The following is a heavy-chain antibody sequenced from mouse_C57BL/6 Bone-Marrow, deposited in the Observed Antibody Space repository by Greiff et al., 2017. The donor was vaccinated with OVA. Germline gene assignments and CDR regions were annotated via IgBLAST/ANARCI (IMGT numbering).Heavy chain of an antibody. CDR1: GYTFTSYG. CDR2: IYPRSGNT. CDR3: ARAYYYGSSYGFAD. J-gene: IGHJ3*01. Sequence: LVESGAELARPGASVKLSCKASGYTFTSYGISWVKQRTGQGLEWIGEIYPRSGNTYYNEKFKGKATLTADKSSSTAYMELRSLTSEDSAVYFGARAYYYGSSYGFADWGKGTLVTVSA. D-gene: IGHD1-1*01. V-gene: IGHV1-81*01.